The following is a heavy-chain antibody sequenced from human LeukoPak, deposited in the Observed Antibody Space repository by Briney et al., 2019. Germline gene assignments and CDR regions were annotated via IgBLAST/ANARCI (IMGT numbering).Heavy chain of an antibody. Sequence: GGSLRLSCAASGFTFSSYGMHWVRQAPGKGLEWVAVISYDGSNKYYADSVKGRFTISRDDPKNTLYLQMNSLRAEDTAVYYCAKDISMGERWLQSHFDYWGQGTLVTVSS. J-gene: IGHJ4*02. CDR1: GFTFSSYG. CDR3: AKDISMGERWLQSHFDY. D-gene: IGHD5-24*01. CDR2: ISYDGSNK. V-gene: IGHV3-30*18.